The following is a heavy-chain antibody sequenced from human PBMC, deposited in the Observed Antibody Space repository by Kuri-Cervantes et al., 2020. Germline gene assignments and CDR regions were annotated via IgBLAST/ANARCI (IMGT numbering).Heavy chain of an antibody. CDR2: IIPIFGTA. CDR1: GGTFSSYA. D-gene: IGHD3-3*01. V-gene: IGHV1-69*13. J-gene: IGHJ6*02. CDR3: ARWYYDFWSGYSIYGMDV. Sequence: SVKVSCKASGGTFSSYAISWVRQAPGQGLEWMGGIIPIFGTANYAQKFQGRVTITADESTSTAYMELSSLRSEDTAVYYCARWYYDFWSGYSIYGMDVWGQGTTVTVSS.